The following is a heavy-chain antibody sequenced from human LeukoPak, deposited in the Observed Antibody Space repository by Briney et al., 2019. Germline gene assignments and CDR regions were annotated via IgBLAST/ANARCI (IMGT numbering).Heavy chain of an antibody. V-gene: IGHV1-46*01. Sequence: ASVKVSCLSSGYIITYNYMHWVRQARGKGLEWMGVINPSGTGTSYAQKFQGRVTINRDTSASTAYMELSSLRSEDMAVYYCARVPTDSSSWYPVDYWGQGTLVTVSS. CDR3: ARVPTDSSSWYPVDY. D-gene: IGHD6-13*01. CDR1: GYIITYNY. J-gene: IGHJ4*02. CDR2: INPSGTGT.